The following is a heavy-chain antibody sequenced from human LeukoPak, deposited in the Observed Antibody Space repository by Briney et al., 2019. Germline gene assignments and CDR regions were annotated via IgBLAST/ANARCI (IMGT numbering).Heavy chain of an antibody. CDR1: GFTVSSNY. Sequence: PGGSLRLSCAASGFTVSSNYMSWVRQAPGKGLEWVSAISGSGGSTYYADSVKGRFTISRDNSKNTLYLQMNSLRAEDTAVYYCAKGQMTTVTTFDYWGQGTLVTVSS. D-gene: IGHD4-17*01. CDR3: AKGQMTTVTTFDY. J-gene: IGHJ4*02. V-gene: IGHV3-23*01. CDR2: ISGSGGST.